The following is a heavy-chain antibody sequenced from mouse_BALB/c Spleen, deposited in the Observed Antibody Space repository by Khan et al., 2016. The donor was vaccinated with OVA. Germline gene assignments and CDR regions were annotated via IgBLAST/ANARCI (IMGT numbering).Heavy chain of an antibody. Sequence: VQLKESGPELVKPGASVKMSCKPSGYIFTNYVLHWVKQKPGQGLEWIGYINPYNGGTKYNEKFKGKATLASDKSSIPAYMELSSLTSEDSAVYYCARGNWQSYYFDYWGQGTTLTLSS. CDR3: ARGNWQSYYFDY. V-gene: IGHV1S136*01. CDR2: INPYNGGT. D-gene: IGHD4-1*01. J-gene: IGHJ2*01. CDR1: GYIFTNYV.